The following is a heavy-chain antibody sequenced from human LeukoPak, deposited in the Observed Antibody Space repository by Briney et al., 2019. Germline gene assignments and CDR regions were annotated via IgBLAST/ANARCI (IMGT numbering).Heavy chain of an antibody. CDR3: ARHGYYFDSPSDY. D-gene: IGHD3-22*01. Sequence: TSETLSLTCTVSGGSISTSSYYWGWIRQPPGKGLEWIGTIYYSGRTYYNPSLKSRVTISVDTSKNQFSLKLSSVTAADTAMYYCARHGYYFDSPSDYWGQGTLVTAFS. V-gene: IGHV4-39*01. J-gene: IGHJ4*02. CDR2: IYYSGRT. CDR1: GGSISTSSYY.